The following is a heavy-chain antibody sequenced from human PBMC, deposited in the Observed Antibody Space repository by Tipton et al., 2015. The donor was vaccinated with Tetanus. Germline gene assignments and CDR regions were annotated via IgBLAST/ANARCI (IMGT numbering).Heavy chain of an antibody. CDR1: GGSINPYY. D-gene: IGHD3-22*01. Sequence: TLSLTCTVSGGSINPYYWSWIRQPPGKGLEWIGSIYYSGTTYSNPSLGSRVTMSVDTSKIQFSLEVSSVTAADTAVYYCARLSSSANDAHAFDIWGQGTMVTVSS. J-gene: IGHJ3*02. CDR3: ARLSSSANDAHAFDI. CDR2: IYYSGTT. V-gene: IGHV4-59*04.